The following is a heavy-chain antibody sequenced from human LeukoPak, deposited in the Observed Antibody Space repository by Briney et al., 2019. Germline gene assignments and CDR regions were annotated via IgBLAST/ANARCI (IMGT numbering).Heavy chain of an antibody. Sequence: PGGSLRLSCAASGFIFSNYWMHWVRQAPGKGLVWVSRIKSDGSSTNYADSVKGRFTISRDNANNTLYLQMNSLRAEDTALYYCARVPSYGGNMDYWGQGTLVTVSS. CDR3: ARVPSYGGNMDY. V-gene: IGHV3-74*01. J-gene: IGHJ4*02. D-gene: IGHD4-23*01. CDR2: IKSDGSST. CDR1: GFIFSNYW.